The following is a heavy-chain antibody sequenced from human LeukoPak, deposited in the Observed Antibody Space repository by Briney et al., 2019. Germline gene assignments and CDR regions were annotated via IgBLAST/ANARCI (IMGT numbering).Heavy chain of an antibody. Sequence: WASVKVSCKASGYTFTSYYMHWVRQAPGQGLEWMGIINPSGGSTSYAQKFQGRVTITRNTSKSTAYMELSSLRSEDTAVYYCARAGYDFWSGYLYYFDYWGQGTLVTVSS. D-gene: IGHD3-3*01. J-gene: IGHJ4*02. V-gene: IGHV1-46*01. CDR2: INPSGGST. CDR1: GYTFTSYY. CDR3: ARAGYDFWSGYLYYFDY.